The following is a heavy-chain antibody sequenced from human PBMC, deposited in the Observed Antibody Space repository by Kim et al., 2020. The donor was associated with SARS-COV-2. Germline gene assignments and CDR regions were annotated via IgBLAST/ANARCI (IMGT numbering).Heavy chain of an antibody. V-gene: IGHV3-7*03. D-gene: IGHD6-6*01. CDR1: GFSFSSYW. J-gene: IGHJ4*02. Sequence: GGSLRLSCTASGFSFSSYWISWVRQAPGKGLEWVANLNEDGSQKYYVDSVKGRFTISRDNAKNSLFLQMNSLRGEDTAVYYCEKGAGQQRVMYWGQGTLV. CDR3: EKGAGQQRVMY. CDR2: LNEDGSQK.